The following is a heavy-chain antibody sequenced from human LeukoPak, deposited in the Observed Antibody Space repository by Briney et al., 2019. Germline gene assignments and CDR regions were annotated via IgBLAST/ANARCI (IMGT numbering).Heavy chain of an antibody. CDR2: IIPIFGTA. V-gene: IGHV1-69*06. CDR1: GGTFSSYA. CDR3: ARSTNYDFWSGYYNWFDP. D-gene: IGHD3-3*01. Sequence: SVKVSCKASGGTFSSYAISWVRQAPGQGLEWMGGIIPIFGTANYAQKFQGRVTITADKSTSTAYMELSSLRSEDTAVYYCARSTNYDFWSGYYNWFDPWGQGTLVTVSS. J-gene: IGHJ5*02.